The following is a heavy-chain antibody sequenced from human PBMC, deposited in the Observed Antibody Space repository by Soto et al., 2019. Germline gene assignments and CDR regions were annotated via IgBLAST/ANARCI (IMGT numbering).Heavy chain of an antibody. Sequence: ASVKVSCKASGGTFSSYAISWVRQAPGQGLEWMGGIIPIFGTANYAQKFQGRVTITADESTSTAYMELSSLRSEDTAVYYCAEGYYYDSSGYYPTRGAYYYYGMDVWGQGTTVTVSS. V-gene: IGHV1-69*13. D-gene: IGHD3-22*01. CDR2: IIPIFGTA. J-gene: IGHJ6*02. CDR1: GGTFSSYA. CDR3: AEGYYYDSSGYYPTRGAYYYYGMDV.